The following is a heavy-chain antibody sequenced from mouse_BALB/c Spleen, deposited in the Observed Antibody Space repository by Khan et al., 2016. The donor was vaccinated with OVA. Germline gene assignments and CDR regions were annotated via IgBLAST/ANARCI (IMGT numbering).Heavy chain of an antibody. D-gene: IGHD2-3*01. J-gene: IGHJ2*01. CDR3: ARMDTTSLDC. CDR1: GYTFTDYY. CDR2: IYPGSGNT. V-gene: IGHV1-77*01. Sequence: QVQLKQSRTELARPGASVKLSCKASGYTFTDYYINWVKQRTGQGLEWIGEIYPGSGNTYYNEKFTGKATLTADKSSSTAYMQLSRLTSEDSAVYVCARMDTTSLDCLGQGTTLTLSS.